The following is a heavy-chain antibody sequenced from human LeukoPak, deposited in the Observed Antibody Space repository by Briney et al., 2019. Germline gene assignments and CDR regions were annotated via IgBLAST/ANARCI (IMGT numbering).Heavy chain of an antibody. CDR1: GFTFSSYW. J-gene: IGHJ4*02. CDR3: ARDGLEGDMVRGDTFDY. D-gene: IGHD3-10*01. Sequence: PGGSLRLSCAASGFTFSSYWMSWVHQAPGKGLEWVANIKQDGSEKYYVDSVKGRFTISRDNAKNSLYLQMNSLRAEDTAVYYCARDGLEGDMVRGDTFDYWGQGTLVTVSS. CDR2: IKQDGSEK. V-gene: IGHV3-7*01.